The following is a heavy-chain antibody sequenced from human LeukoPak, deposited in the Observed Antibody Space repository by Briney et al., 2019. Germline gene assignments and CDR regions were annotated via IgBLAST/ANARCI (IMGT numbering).Heavy chain of an antibody. J-gene: IGHJ6*02. Sequence: PGESLKISCKGSGYSFTTYWIAWVRQMPGKGLEWMGVIYPGDSDTRYSPSFQGQVTLSADKSISTAYLQWSSLKASDTAIYYCARSGLVSYYYYYGMDVWGQGTTVTVSS. V-gene: IGHV5-51*01. D-gene: IGHD6-6*01. CDR2: IYPGDSDT. CDR1: GYSFTTYW. CDR3: ARSGLVSYYYYYGMDV.